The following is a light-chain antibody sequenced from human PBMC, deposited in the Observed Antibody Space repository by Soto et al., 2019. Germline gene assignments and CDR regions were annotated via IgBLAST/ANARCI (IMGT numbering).Light chain of an antibody. V-gene: IGLV1-40*01. J-gene: IGLJ3*02. CDR1: SSNIGAGYD. Sequence: QSVLTQPPSVSGAPGQRVTISCTGSSSNIGAGYDVHWYQQVPGTVPKLLIYANNNRPSGVPDRFSGSKSGTSASLAIVGLQADDEADYYCQSYDSSLTSWVFGGGTKVTVL. CDR2: ANN. CDR3: QSYDSSLTSWV.